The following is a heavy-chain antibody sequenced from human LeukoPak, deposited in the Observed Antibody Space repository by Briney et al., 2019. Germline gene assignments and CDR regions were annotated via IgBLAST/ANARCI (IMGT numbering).Heavy chain of an antibody. J-gene: IGHJ4*02. CDR3: ARHGPRYSYGFRDAVPEFDY. V-gene: IGHV4-34*01. CDR2: INHSGST. CDR1: GFTFSDYY. Sequence: PGGSLRLSCAASGFTFSDYYMSWIRQPPGKGLEWIGEINHSGSTNYNPSLKSRVTISVDTSKNQFSLKLSSVTAADTAVYYCARHGPRYSYGFRDAVPEFDYWGQGTLVTVSS. D-gene: IGHD5-18*01.